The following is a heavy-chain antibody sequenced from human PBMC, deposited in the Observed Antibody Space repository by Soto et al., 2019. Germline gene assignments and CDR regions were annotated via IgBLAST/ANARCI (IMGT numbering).Heavy chain of an antibody. CDR2: ISPSGTTI. CDR3: ASGETWLQFSHYFDY. D-gene: IGHD5-12*01. Sequence: GGSLRLSCAASGFTFTGYEMNWARQAPGKGRGGISYISPSGTTIYYADSVRRRFTISTDNAKNSLYLQMQSLRADHTAVYYCASGETWLQFSHYFDYWGQGALVTVSS. V-gene: IGHV3-48*03. CDR1: GFTFTGYE. J-gene: IGHJ4*02.